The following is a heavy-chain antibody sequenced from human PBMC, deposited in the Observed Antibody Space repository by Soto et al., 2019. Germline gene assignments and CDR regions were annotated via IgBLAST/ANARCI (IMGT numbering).Heavy chain of an antibody. D-gene: IGHD3-10*01. CDR3: ARDPPNYGSGSYYPFDY. CDR1: GFTFSSYW. CDR2: INSDGSST. Sequence: EVQLVESGGGLVQPGGSLRLSCAASGFTFSSYWMHWVRQAPGKGLVWVSRINSDGSSTSYADSVKGRFTISRDNAKNTLYLQMNSLRAEDTAVYYCARDPPNYGSGSYYPFDYWGQGTLVTVSS. J-gene: IGHJ4*02. V-gene: IGHV3-74*01.